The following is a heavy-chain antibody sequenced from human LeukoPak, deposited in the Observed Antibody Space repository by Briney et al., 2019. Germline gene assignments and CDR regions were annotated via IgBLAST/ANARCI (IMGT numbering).Heavy chain of an antibody. V-gene: IGHV1-18*01. CDR2: ISPYNCNT. D-gene: IGHD3-22*01. Sequence: ASVTVSYMPSVYTLTNYCIRGVRQAPGQGLEWMGWISPYNCNTNYAQHLQDRVTIITDTSTDTAYMELRSLRSDDTAVYYCARVAHNHYDSSGYYYSWDYWGQGTLVSVSS. J-gene: IGHJ4*02. CDR1: VYTLTNYC. CDR3: ARVAHNHYDSSGYYYSWDY.